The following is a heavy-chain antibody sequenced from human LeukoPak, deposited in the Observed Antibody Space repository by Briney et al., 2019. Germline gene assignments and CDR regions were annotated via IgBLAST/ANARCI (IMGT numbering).Heavy chain of an antibody. V-gene: IGHV3-21*01. CDR2: ISSSTYI. J-gene: IGHJ4*02. Sequence: EGSLRLSCAASGFTFSSYSMNWVRQAPGKGLEWVSSISSSTYIYYSDSVKGRFTISRDNAENSLYLQMNSLRAEDTAVYYWARARSSGWYRDYWGQGTLVTVSS. CDR3: ARARSSGWYRDY. CDR1: GFTFSSYS. D-gene: IGHD6-19*01.